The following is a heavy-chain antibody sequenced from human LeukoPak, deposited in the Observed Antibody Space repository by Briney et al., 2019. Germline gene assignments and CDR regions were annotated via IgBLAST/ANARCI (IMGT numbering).Heavy chain of an antibody. Sequence: SETLSLTCTVSGGSISSYYWSWIRQPPGKGLEWIGYIYYSGSTNYNPSLKSRVTISVDTSKNQFSLKLSSVTAADTAVYYCARVSDTAMVLAAFDIWGQGTMVTVSS. V-gene: IGHV4-59*08. CDR3: ARVSDTAMVLAAFDI. CDR2: IYYSGST. D-gene: IGHD5-18*01. CDR1: GGSISSYY. J-gene: IGHJ3*02.